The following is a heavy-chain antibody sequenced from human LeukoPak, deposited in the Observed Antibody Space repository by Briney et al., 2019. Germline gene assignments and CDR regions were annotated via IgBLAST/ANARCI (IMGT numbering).Heavy chain of an antibody. Sequence: SETLSLTCTVSGGSISSSSAYWGWIRQPPGKGLEWIGSIYYSKNTYYNPSLKSRVTISADTSKNQFSLTLGSESATDTAVYYCVSPRGFSYGYFDYWGQGTLVTVSS. J-gene: IGHJ4*02. CDR2: IYYSKNT. CDR1: GGSISSSSAY. V-gene: IGHV4-39*01. CDR3: VSPRGFSYGYFDY. D-gene: IGHD5-18*01.